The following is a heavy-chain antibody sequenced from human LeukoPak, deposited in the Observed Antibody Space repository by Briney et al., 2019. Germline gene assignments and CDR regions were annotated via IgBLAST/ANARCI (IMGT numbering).Heavy chain of an antibody. V-gene: IGHV3-21*01. CDR3: ARDKNVLLWFGELFRGYYYYYMDV. CDR1: GFTFSSYS. CDR2: ISSSSSYI. J-gene: IGHJ6*03. D-gene: IGHD3-10*01. Sequence: GGSLRLSCAASGFTFSSYSMNWVRQAPGKGLEWVSSISSSSSYIYYADSVKGRFTISRDNAKNSLYLQMNSLRAEDTAVYYCARDKNVLLWFGELFRGYYYYYMDVWGKGTTVTVSS.